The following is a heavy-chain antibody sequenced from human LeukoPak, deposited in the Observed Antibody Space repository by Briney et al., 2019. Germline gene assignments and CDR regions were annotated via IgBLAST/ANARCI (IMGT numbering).Heavy chain of an antibody. V-gene: IGHV1-8*01. D-gene: IGHD4-23*01. Sequence: GASVKVSCKASGYTFTSYDINWVRQATGQGLEWMGWMNPNSGNTGYAQKLQGRVTMTRNTSISTAYMGLSSLRSEDTAVYYCARRGVVVTRREGWFDPWGQGTLVTVSS. CDR1: GYTFTSYD. CDR2: MNPNSGNT. J-gene: IGHJ5*02. CDR3: ARRGVVVTRREGWFDP.